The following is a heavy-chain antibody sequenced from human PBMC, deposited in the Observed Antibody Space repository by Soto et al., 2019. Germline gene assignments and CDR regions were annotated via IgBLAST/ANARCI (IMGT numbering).Heavy chain of an antibody. J-gene: IGHJ5*02. CDR1: GGSISSYY. CDR2: IYSSGNT. CDR3: ARRVTGGGERFDP. Sequence: SETLSLTCTVSGGSISSYYWSWIRQPPGKGLEWIGYIYSSGNTNYNPSLRSRVTMSKDTSKNQFSLKLSSVTATDTAVYYCARRVTGGGERFDPWGQGTLVTVSS. D-gene: IGHD7-27*01. V-gene: IGHV4-59*08.